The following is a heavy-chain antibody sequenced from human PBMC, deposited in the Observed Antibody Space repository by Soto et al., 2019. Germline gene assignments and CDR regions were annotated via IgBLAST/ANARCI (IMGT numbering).Heavy chain of an antibody. CDR3: FSDWNDNGVHVAY. V-gene: IGHV3-23*01. D-gene: IGHD1-1*01. CDR2: LNARGDTT. J-gene: IGHJ4*02. CDR1: GFTLSNYA. Sequence: GGSLRLSCAASGFTLSNYAMRWVRQAPGKVLEWVSSLNARGDTTDYADFAKGRFTISRDTFENTLYLQMNSLRAEDTAIYYCFSDWNDNGVHVAYWGQGTLVTVSS.